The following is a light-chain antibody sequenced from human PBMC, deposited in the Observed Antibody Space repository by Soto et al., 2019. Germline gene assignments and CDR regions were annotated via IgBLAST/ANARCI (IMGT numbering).Light chain of an antibody. J-gene: IGKJ1*01. Sequence: AIQMTQSPSSLSASVGDRVTITCRASQGIGTELGWYQLKPGKAPKLLVYGASTLQSGVLPRFSGSGSGTDFTLTISSLQPDDFATYYCLQDFSYHRTFGQGTKV. CDR3: LQDFSYHRT. CDR2: GAS. CDR1: QGIGTE. V-gene: IGKV1-6*02.